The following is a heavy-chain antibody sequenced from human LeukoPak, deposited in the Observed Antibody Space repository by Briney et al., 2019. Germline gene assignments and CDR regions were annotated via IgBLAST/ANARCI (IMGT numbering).Heavy chain of an antibody. D-gene: IGHD6-19*01. V-gene: IGHV3-33*06. CDR1: GFTFSSYG. Sequence: PGRSLRLSCAASGFTFSSYGMHWVRQAPGKGLEWVAVIWYDGSNKYYADSVKGRFTISRDNSKNTLYLQMNSLRAEDTAVYYCAKTAVAGTVRDYFDYWGQGTLVTVSS. CDR3: AKTAVAGTVRDYFDY. J-gene: IGHJ4*02. CDR2: IWYDGSNK.